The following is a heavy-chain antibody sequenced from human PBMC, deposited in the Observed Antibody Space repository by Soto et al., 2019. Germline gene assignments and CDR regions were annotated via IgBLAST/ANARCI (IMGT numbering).Heavy chain of an antibody. CDR2: ISISKGKT. Sequence: QVQLVQSGAEVKRPGASVKVSCKASGYTFRNYDVACVRRAPGHGLEWMGWISISKGKTYYQESLQGRVTMTMDTGTTTAYMEVRSLSSGDTAGYDCARKGYIGNVGLDVWDQGTTVTVSS. V-gene: IGHV1-18*01. J-gene: IGHJ6*02. D-gene: IGHD1-1*01. CDR1: GYTFRNYD. CDR3: ARKGYIGNVGLDV.